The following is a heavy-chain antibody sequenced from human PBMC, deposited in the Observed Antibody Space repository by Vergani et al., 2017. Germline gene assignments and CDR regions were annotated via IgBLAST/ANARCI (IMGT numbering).Heavy chain of an antibody. CDR1: GFTFSSYS. Sequence: EVQLVESGGGLVQPGGSLRLSCAASGFTFSSYSMNWVRQAPGKGLEWVSSISSSSSYIYYADSVKGRFTISRDNAKNSLYLQMNSLRAEDTAVYYCARPGSTGGYYGMDVWGQGTTVTVSS. D-gene: IGHD3-10*01. V-gene: IGHV3-21*01. J-gene: IGHJ6*02. CDR3: ARPGSTGGYYGMDV. CDR2: ISSSSSYI.